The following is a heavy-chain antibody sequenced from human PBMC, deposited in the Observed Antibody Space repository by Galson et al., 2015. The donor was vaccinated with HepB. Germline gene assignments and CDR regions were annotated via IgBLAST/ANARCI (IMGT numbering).Heavy chain of an antibody. D-gene: IGHD3-22*01. CDR2: IYYSGST. CDR3: ARQKGAMIVED. V-gene: IGHV4-31*03. Sequence: TLSLTCTVSGGSISSGGYYWSWIRQHPGKGLEWIGYIYYSGSTYYNPSLKSRVTISVDTSKNQLSLKLSSVTAADTAVYYCARQKGAMIVEDWGQGTLVTVSS. J-gene: IGHJ4*02. CDR1: GGSISSGGYY.